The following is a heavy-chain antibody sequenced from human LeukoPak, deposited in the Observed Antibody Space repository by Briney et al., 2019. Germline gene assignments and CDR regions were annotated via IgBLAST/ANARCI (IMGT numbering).Heavy chain of an antibody. V-gene: IGHV3-23*01. CDR3: AKPRYYYDSSGYYRDDAFDI. D-gene: IGHD3-22*01. CDR2: ISGSGGST. Sequence: PGGSLRLSCAASGFTFSSYAMSWVRQAPGKGLEWVSAISGSGGSTYYADSVKGRFTISRDNSKNTLYLQMNSLRAEDTAVHYCAKPRYYYDSSGYYRDDAFDIWGQGTMVTVSS. CDR1: GFTFSSYA. J-gene: IGHJ3*02.